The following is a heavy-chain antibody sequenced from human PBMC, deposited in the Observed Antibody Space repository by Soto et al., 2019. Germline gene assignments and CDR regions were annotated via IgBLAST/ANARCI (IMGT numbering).Heavy chain of an antibody. J-gene: IGHJ6*02. CDR3: ARCGGVVANYYYYYGMDV. CDR1: GFTFSSYS. CDR2: ISSSSSYI. V-gene: IGHV3-21*01. Sequence: EVQLVESGGGLVKPGGSLRLSCAASGFTFSSYSMNWVRQAPGKGLEWVSSISSSSSYIYYADSVKGRFTISRDNAKNSLYLQMNSLRAEDTAVYYCARCGGVVANYYYYYGMDVWGQGTTVTVSS. D-gene: IGHD2-2*01.